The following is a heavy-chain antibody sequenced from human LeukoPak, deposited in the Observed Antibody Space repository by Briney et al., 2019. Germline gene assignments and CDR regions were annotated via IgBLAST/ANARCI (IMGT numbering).Heavy chain of an antibody. CDR2: ISSSGSTM. J-gene: IGHJ5*02. V-gene: IGHV3-48*03. D-gene: IGHD3/OR15-3a*01. CDR3: ARDLDYYATDQ. Sequence: PGGSLRLSCAASRFTFSSYEMNWVRQAPGKGPECVSYISSSGSTMYYADSVKGRFTISRDNAENSLYLQMNNLRVEDTAVYYCARDLDYYATDQWGQGTLVTVSS. CDR1: RFTFSSYE.